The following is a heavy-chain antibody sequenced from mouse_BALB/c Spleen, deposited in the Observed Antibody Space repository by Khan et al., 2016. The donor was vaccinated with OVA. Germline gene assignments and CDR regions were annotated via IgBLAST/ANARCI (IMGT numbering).Heavy chain of an antibody. V-gene: IGHV3-6*02. CDR2: ISYDGSN. D-gene: IGHD2-2*01. Sequence: VQLKESGPGLVKPSQSLSLTCSVTGYSITSGYYCNWIRQFPGNKLEWMGYISYDGSNNYNPSLKNRISVTRDKSKNQFFLKLNSVTTEDTATYYCASSRYGYEPDWFAYWGQGTLVTVSA. CDR3: ASSRYGYEPDWFAY. J-gene: IGHJ3*01. CDR1: GYSITSGYY.